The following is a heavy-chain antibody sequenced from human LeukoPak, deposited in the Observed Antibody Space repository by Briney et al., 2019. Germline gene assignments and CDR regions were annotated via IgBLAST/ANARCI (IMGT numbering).Heavy chain of an antibody. CDR2: ISGSGGST. J-gene: IGHJ4*02. V-gene: IGHV3-23*01. D-gene: IGHD3-22*01. Sequence: PGRSLRLSCAASGFTFSSYAMSWVRQAPGKGLEWVSAISGSGGSTYYADSVKGRFTISRDNSKNTLYLQMNSLRAEDTAVYYCAKDWRSGYYYGDYWGQGTLVTVSS. CDR1: GFTFSSYA. CDR3: AKDWRSGYYYGDY.